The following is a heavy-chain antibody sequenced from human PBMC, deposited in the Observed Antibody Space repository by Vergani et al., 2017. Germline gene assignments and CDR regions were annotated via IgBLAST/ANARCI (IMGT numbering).Heavy chain of an antibody. CDR1: GFSFSSFG. D-gene: IGHD3-10*01. Sequence: QVQLVESGGGVVQPGGSLRLSCAASGFSFSSFGMHWVRQAPGKGLEWVTFIRYDGSNKYYADSVKGRFTISRDNCTNTVYLHMNSLRTGDTAVYYCVKDGLAYGSGSWYYWGRGTLVTVSS. CDR2: IRYDGSNK. CDR3: VKDGLAYGSGSWYY. J-gene: IGHJ4*02. V-gene: IGHV3-30*02.